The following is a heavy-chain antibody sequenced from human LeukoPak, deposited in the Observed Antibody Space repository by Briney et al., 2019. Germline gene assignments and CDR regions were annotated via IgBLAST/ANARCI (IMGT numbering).Heavy chain of an antibody. V-gene: IGHV4-34*01. Sequence: ASGTLSLTCAVYGGSFSDYNWNWIRQPPGKGLEWIGEINHSGSTNYNPSLKSRVTISVDTSKNQFSLKLSSVTAADTAVYYCARGSYDFWSGHQNPPLYWGQGTLVTVSS. J-gene: IGHJ4*02. D-gene: IGHD3-3*01. CDR1: GGSFSDYN. CDR3: ARGSYDFWSGHQNPPLY. CDR2: INHSGST.